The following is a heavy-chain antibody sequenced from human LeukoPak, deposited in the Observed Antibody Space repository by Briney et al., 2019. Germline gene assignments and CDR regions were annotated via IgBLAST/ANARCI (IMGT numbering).Heavy chain of an antibody. Sequence: ASVKVSCKASVYTFTSYGISWGRQPPGQGLEGMGWISAYNGNTNYAQKLQGRVTMTTDTSTSTAYMELRSLRPDDTAVYYCARAADYGDSPDYWGQGTLVTVSS. CDR2: ISAYNGNT. D-gene: IGHD4-17*01. CDR1: VYTFTSYG. V-gene: IGHV1-18*01. J-gene: IGHJ4*02. CDR3: ARAADYGDSPDY.